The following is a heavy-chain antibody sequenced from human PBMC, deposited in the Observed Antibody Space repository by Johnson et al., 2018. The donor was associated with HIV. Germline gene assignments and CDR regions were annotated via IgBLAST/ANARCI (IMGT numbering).Heavy chain of an antibody. Sequence: QVQLVESGGGVVQPGRSLRLSCAASGFTFSSYAMHWVRQAPCKGLEWVAVISYDGSNKYYADSVKGRFPISRDNSKNTLYLQMNSLRAEDTAVYYCAKATQGSFDIWGQGTMVTVSS. CDR1: GFTFSSYA. V-gene: IGHV3-30-3*01. CDR2: ISYDGSNK. CDR3: AKATQGSFDI. J-gene: IGHJ3*02.